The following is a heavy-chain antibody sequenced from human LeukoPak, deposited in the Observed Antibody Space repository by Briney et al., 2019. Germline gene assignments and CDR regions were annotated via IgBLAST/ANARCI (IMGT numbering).Heavy chain of an antibody. V-gene: IGHV3-9*01. D-gene: IGHD2-8*02. Sequence: GRSLRLSCAASGFTFDDYAMHWVRQAPGKGLEWVSGISWNSGSIGYADSVKGRFTISRDNAKKSLYLQMNSLRAEDTALYYCAKDSVGVMGGVFDIWGQGTMVTVS. J-gene: IGHJ3*02. CDR1: GFTFDDYA. CDR2: ISWNSGSI. CDR3: AKDSVGVMGGVFDI.